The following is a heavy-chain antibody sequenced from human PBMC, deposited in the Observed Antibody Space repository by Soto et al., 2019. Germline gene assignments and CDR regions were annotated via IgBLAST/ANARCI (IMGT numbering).Heavy chain of an antibody. CDR3: AKEDGGSRISQPRYYYGSDPMDV. J-gene: IGHJ6*03. CDR1: GFTFDDYA. V-gene: IGHV3-9*01. CDR2: ISWNSGSI. D-gene: IGHD3-10*01. Sequence: GGSLRLSCAASGFTFDDYAMHWVRQAPGKGLEWVSGISWNSGSIGYADSVKGRFTISRDNAKNSLYLQMNSLRAEDTALYYCAKEDGGSRISQPRYYYGSDPMDVWGKGTTVTVSS.